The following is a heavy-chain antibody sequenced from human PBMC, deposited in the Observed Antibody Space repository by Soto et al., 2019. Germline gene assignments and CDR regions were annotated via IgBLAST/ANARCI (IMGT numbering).Heavy chain of an antibody. D-gene: IGHD3-10*01. Sequence: QVQLVQSGAEVKKPGSSVKVSCKTSGVSFNNNGIGWVRQAPGHGLEWMGGVSPPFRTSNYARKFQGRISIHADAATGTVNMELSSLTSEATAQYYCARVLYYGSGSYSPYGMDVGGPGTRVNVSS. CDR1: GVSFNNNG. J-gene: IGHJ6*01. CDR3: ARVLYYGSGSYSPYGMDV. V-gene: IGHV1-69*19. CDR2: VSPPFRTS.